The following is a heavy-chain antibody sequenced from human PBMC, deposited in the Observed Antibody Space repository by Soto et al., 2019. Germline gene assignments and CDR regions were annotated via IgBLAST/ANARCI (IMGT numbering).Heavy chain of an antibody. Sequence: TLSLTCGVSGYSISSGYYWGWVRQPPGKGLEWIGSIRHDGNTYYNPSLKSRVTISVDTSKNQFSLNLRSVTATDTAVYYCAIVGVEVSGPIGDFDYWGQGTLVTVSS. V-gene: IGHV4-38-2*01. CDR1: GYSISSGYY. D-gene: IGHD2-15*01. CDR3: AIVGVEVSGPIGDFDY. J-gene: IGHJ4*02. CDR2: IRHDGNT.